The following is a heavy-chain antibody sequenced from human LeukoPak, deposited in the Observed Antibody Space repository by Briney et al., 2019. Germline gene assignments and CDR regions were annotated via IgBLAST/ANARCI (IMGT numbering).Heavy chain of an antibody. CDR3: TRDYYDSSGLPFDY. V-gene: IGHV3-21*01. Sequence: GGSLRLSCAGSGCSFRSHSMNWVRQAPGKGLEWVSSISSISHYIYYADSVKGRFTISRDKATNSLYLQMNSLRAEDTALYYCTRDYYDSSGLPFDYWGQGTLVTVSS. D-gene: IGHD3-22*01. CDR2: ISSISHYI. CDR1: GCSFRSHS. J-gene: IGHJ4*02.